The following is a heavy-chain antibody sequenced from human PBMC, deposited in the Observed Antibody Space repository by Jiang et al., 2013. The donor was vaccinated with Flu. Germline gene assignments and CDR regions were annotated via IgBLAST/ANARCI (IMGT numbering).Heavy chain of an antibody. Sequence: GSGLVKPSETLSLTCTVSGASTNSYYWNWIRQPPGKGLEWIGYIYFVGSTNYNPSLKSRVSISIDMSKNQFSLRLSSVTAADTARYYCAGATMVPYGMDVWGQGTTVTVSS. J-gene: IGHJ6*02. V-gene: IGHV4-4*09. D-gene: IGHD3-10*01. CDR2: IYFVGST. CDR1: GASTNSYY. CDR3: AGATMVPYGMDV.